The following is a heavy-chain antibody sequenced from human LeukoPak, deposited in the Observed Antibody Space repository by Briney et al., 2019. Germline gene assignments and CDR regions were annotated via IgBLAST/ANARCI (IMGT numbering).Heavy chain of an antibody. CDR1: GYTFTSYY. V-gene: IGHV1-2*02. Sequence: ASVKVSCKAFGYTFTSYYMHWVRQAPGQGLEWMGWINPNSGGTYYAQRFQGRVTMTRDTSITTAYMELSRLRSDDSAVYYCARKGSSFDYWGQGTLVTVSS. CDR2: INPNSGGT. D-gene: IGHD6-6*01. CDR3: ARKGSSFDY. J-gene: IGHJ4*02.